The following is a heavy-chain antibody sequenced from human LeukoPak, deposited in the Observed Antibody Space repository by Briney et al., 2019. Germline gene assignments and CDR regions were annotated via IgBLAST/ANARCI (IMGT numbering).Heavy chain of an antibody. D-gene: IGHD3-10*01. CDR3: ARLRYYYGSGRRYYFDY. Sequence: PSETLSLTCTVSGGSISSYYWSWIRQPPGKGLEWIGYIYYSGSTDYNPSLKSRVTISVDTSKNQFSLKLSSVTAADTAVYYCARLRYYYGSGRRYYFDYWGQGTLVTVSS. V-gene: IGHV4-59*01. J-gene: IGHJ4*02. CDR2: IYYSGST. CDR1: GGSISSYY.